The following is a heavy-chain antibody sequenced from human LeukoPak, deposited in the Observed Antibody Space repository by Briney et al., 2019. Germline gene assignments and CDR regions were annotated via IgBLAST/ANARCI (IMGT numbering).Heavy chain of an antibody. CDR2: IYYSGST. Sequence: PSETLSLTCTVSGASISSSSYYWGWIRQPPGKGLEWIGSIYYSGSTYYNPSLKSRVTISVDTSKNQFSLKLSSVTAADTAVYYCARRTDYFYMDGWGKGTTVTVSS. CDR3: ARRTDYFYMDG. J-gene: IGHJ6*03. V-gene: IGHV4-39*01. D-gene: IGHD4-17*01. CDR1: GASISSSSYY.